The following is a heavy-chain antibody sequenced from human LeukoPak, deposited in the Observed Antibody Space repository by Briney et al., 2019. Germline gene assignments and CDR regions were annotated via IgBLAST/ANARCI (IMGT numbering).Heavy chain of an antibody. CDR1: GGTFSSYA. CDR2: IIPILGIA. J-gene: IGHJ3*02. Sequence: VNVHCMASGGTFSSYAISWVRQAPGQGLEWMGRIIPILGIANYAQKFHGRVTITADKSTSTAYVELSSLRSEDTAVYYCARVIDGYNPNDAFDIWGEGTIISVSS. V-gene: IGHV1-69*10. D-gene: IGHD5-24*01. CDR3: ARVIDGYNPNDAFDI.